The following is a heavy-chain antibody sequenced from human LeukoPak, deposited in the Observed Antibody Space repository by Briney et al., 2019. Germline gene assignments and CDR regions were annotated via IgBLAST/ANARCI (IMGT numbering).Heavy chain of an antibody. V-gene: IGHV1-2*02. Sequence: ASVKVSCKASGYTFTGYYMHWVRQAPGQGLEWMGWINPNSGGTNYAQKFQGRVTMTRDTSISTAYMELSRLRSDDTAVYYCARDPGGAAAGSRPRIYYYYMDVWGKGTTVTVSS. CDR2: INPNSGGT. CDR1: GYTFTGYY. CDR3: ARDPGGAAAGSRPRIYYYYMDV. J-gene: IGHJ6*03. D-gene: IGHD6-13*01.